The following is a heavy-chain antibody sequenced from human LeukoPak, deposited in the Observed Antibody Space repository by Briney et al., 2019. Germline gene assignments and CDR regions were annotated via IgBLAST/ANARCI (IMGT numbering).Heavy chain of an antibody. CDR1: GFTFSSYG. J-gene: IGHJ5*02. Sequence: QTGGSLRLSCAASGFTFSSYGMHWVRQAPGKGLEWVAVIWYDGSNKYYADSVKGRFTISRDNSKNTLYLQMNSLRAEDTAVYYCARGLTMVRGGMVGPWGQGTLVTVSS. CDR3: ARGLTMVRGGMVGP. V-gene: IGHV3-33*01. D-gene: IGHD3-10*01. CDR2: IWYDGSNK.